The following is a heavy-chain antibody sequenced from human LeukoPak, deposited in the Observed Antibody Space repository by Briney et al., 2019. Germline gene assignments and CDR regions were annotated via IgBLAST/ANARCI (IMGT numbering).Heavy chain of an antibody. J-gene: IGHJ5*02. CDR2: INPSGGST. V-gene: IGHV1-46*01. D-gene: IGHD2-2*01. CDR3: ARGGIVVVPAAMRWFDP. CDR1: GYTFTSYY. Sequence: ASVKVSCKASGYTFTSYYMHWVRQAPGQGLEWMGIINPSGGSTSYAQKFQGRVTMTRNTSISTAYMELSSLRSEDTAVYYCARGGIVVVPAAMRWFDPWGQGTLVTVSS.